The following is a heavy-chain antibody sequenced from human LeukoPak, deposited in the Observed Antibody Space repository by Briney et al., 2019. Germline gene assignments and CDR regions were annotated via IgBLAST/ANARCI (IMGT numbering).Heavy chain of an antibody. CDR2: IGSSGGST. V-gene: IGHV3-23*01. D-gene: IGHD3-9*01. CDR3: AKDDILTGYYDDY. Sequence: GGSLRPSCAASGFTFNNYPMSWVRQAPGKGLEWVSVIGSSGGSTHYADSVKGRFTISRDNSRNTLSLQMNSLRAEDTAVYYCAKDDILTGYYDDYWGQGTLVTVSS. J-gene: IGHJ4*02. CDR1: GFTFNNYP.